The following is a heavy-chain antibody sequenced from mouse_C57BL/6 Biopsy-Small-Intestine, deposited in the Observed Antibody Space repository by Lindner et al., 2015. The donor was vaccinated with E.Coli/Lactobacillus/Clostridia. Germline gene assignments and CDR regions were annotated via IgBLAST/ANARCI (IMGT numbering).Heavy chain of an antibody. V-gene: IGHV1-85*01. CDR1: GHTFTSYD. J-gene: IGHJ2*01. Sequence: VQLQESGPELVKPGASVKLSCKASGHTFTSYDINWVKQRPGQGLEWIGWIYPRDGSTKYNEKFKGKATLTVDTSSSTAYMELHSLTSEDSAVYFCAREGNYGSTLYYFDYWGQGTTLTVSS. CDR3: AREGNYGSTLYYFDY. D-gene: IGHD1-1*01. CDR2: IYPRDGST.